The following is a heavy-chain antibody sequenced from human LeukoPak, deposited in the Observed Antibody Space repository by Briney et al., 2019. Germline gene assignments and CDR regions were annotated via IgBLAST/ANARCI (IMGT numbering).Heavy chain of an antibody. D-gene: IGHD4-17*01. J-gene: IGHJ6*03. Sequence: GGSLRLSCAASGFTFSSYEMNWVRQAPGKGLEWVSYISSSGSTMYYADSVKGRFTMSRDNAKKSLFLQMNSLRGEDTAVYYCARDYGDYEPGRHHCYYYYMDVWGKGTTVTVSS. V-gene: IGHV3-48*03. CDR1: GFTFSSYE. CDR2: ISSSGSTM. CDR3: ARDYGDYEPGRHHCYYYYMDV.